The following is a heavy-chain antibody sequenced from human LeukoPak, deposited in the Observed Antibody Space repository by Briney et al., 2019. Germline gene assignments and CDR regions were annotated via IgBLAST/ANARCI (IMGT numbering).Heavy chain of an antibody. D-gene: IGHD2-2*01. CDR2: INWNGGST. CDR3: AKGTSRWREFDS. CDR1: GFTLKNYA. J-gene: IGHJ4*02. Sequence: GGSLRLSCAASGFTLKNYAMSWVRQAPGKGLEWVSGINWNGGSTGYADSAKGRFTISRDNAKNSLYLQMNSLRAEDTALYYCAKGTSRWREFDSWGQGTLVTVSS. V-gene: IGHV3-20*04.